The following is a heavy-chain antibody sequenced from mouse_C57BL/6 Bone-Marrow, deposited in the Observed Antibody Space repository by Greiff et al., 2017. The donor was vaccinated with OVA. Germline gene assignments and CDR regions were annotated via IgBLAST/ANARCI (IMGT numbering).Heavy chain of an antibody. CDR1: GFSITGGYF. J-gene: IGHJ3*01. Sequence: EVKLLESGPGLVKPSQSLSLTCSVTGFSITGGYFWNWIRQFPGNKLEWMGYISYDGRNNYNPSFKNRISITRDTSKNQFFLKLNSVTTEDTATYYGAYRGLRREFAYWGQGTLVTVSA. CDR2: ISYDGRN. CDR3: AYRGLRREFAY. D-gene: IGHD2-2*01. V-gene: IGHV3-6*01.